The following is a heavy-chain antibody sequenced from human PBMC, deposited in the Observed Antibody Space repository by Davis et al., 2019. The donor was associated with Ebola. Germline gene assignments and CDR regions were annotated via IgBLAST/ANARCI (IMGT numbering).Heavy chain of an antibody. CDR3: AKDNRNIWSEV. CDR2: ITGSGGSR. J-gene: IGHJ3*01. V-gene: IGHV3-23*01. D-gene: IGHD2/OR15-2a*01. CDR1: GFTFSNYA. Sequence: GESLKISCAASGFTFSNYAMSWVRQAPGKGLEWVSSITGSGGSRYHADSVKGRFTISRDNSENTLHLQMNSLRADDTAVYYCAKDNRNIWSEVWGQGTMVTVSS.